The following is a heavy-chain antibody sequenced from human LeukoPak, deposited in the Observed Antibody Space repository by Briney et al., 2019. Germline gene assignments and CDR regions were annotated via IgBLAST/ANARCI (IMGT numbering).Heavy chain of an antibody. V-gene: IGHV5-51*01. CDR3: ARGRYCTNGVCWVWGWFDP. D-gene: IGHD2-8*01. J-gene: IGHJ5*02. Sequence: GESLKISCKGSGYSLTDYWIGWVRQMPGKGLEWMGIIQPGDSNTRYSPSFQGQVTISADKSISTAYLQWSSLKASDTAMYYCARGRYCTNGVCWVWGWFDPWGQGTLVTVSS. CDR2: IQPGDSNT. CDR1: GYSLTDYW.